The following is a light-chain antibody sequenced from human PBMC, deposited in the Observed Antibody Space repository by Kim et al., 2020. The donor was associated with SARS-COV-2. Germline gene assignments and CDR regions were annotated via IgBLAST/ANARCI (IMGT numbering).Light chain of an antibody. V-gene: IGLV1-40*01. CDR3: QSYDSSLSVV. J-gene: IGLJ2*01. CDR2: GNS. CDR1: RANIVGGYA. Sequence: GQGVTITFTGRRANIVGGYAVHGYQQLPGTAPKLLIYGNSNRPPGVPDRFSGSKSGTSASLAITGLQAEDEADYYCQSYDSSLSVVFGGGTQLTVL.